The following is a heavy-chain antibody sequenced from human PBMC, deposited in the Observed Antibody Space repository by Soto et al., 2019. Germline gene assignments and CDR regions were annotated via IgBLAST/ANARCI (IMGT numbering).Heavy chain of an antibody. CDR1: GFIFSNYG. CDR3: VKDFRCAD. Sequence: QVQLVESGGGVVQPGRSLRLSCAASGFIFSNYGVHWVRQTPGKGLEWVAVISSDGSNKYYADSVKGRFTISRDNSKYTLSLQMNSLRDEDTALYYCVKDFRCADWGQGTRVTVSS. J-gene: IGHJ4*02. CDR2: ISSDGSNK. D-gene: IGHD2-8*01. V-gene: IGHV3-30*18.